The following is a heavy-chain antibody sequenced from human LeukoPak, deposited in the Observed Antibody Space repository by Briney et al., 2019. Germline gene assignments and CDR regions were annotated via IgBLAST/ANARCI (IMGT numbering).Heavy chain of an antibody. CDR1: GGSISSYY. J-gene: IGHJ4*02. V-gene: IGHV4-59*08. CDR3: ARHWSTVTSYYRFDY. D-gene: IGHD4-17*01. CDR2: IYHSGGT. Sequence: SETLSLTCTVSGGSISSYYWSWIRQPPGKGLEWIGYIYHSGGTNYNPSLKSRVTISVDTSKTQFSLKLSSVTAADTAVYYCARHWSTVTSYYRFDYWGQGTLVTVSS.